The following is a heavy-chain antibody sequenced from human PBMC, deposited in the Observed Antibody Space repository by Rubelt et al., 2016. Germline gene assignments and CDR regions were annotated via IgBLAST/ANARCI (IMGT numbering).Heavy chain of an antibody. D-gene: IGHD4-23*01. CDR3: AHRRREGARRGYGGNSWFDP. J-gene: IGHJ5*02. Sequence: QITLKESGPTLVKPTQTLTLTCTFSGFSLSISGVGVGWIRQPPGKALEWLALIYWDDDERYSPSLKTRLGITKDTSKNQVVLTMTNMDPVDTATYYCAHRRREGARRGYGGNSWFDPWGQGTLVTVSS. CDR2: IYWDDDE. V-gene: IGHV2-5*02. CDR1: GFSLSISGVG.